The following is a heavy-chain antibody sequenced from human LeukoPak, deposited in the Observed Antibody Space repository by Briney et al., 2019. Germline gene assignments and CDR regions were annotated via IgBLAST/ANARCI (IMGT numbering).Heavy chain of an antibody. V-gene: IGHV1-2*02. Sequence: ASVKVSCKASGYTFTGYYMHWVRQAPGQGLEWMGWINPNSGGTNYAQKFQGRVTMTRNTSISTAYMELSSLRSEDTAVYYCARVDSSSVNAYWGQGTLVTVSS. J-gene: IGHJ4*02. CDR2: INPNSGGT. CDR3: ARVDSSSVNAY. D-gene: IGHD6-13*01. CDR1: GYTFTGYY.